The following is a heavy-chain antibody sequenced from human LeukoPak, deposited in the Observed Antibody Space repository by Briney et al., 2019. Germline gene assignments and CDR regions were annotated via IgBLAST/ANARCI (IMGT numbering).Heavy chain of an antibody. CDR1: GFTFSSYW. CDR2: IKQDGSEK. J-gene: IGHJ1*01. CDR3: ARVGLRSLDSGWHGRDFQH. V-gene: IGHV3-7*01. D-gene: IGHD6-19*01. Sequence: GGSLRLSCAASGFTFSSYWMSWVRQAPGKGLEWVANIKQDGSEKYYVDSVKGRFTISRDNAKNSLYLQMNSLRAEDTAVYYCARVGLRSLDSGWHGRDFQHWGQGTLVTVSS.